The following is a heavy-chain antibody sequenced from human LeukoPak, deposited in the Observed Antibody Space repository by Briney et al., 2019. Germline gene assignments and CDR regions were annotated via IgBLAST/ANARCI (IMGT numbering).Heavy chain of an antibody. V-gene: IGHV3-30*02. Sequence: GGSLRLSCAASGFTFSSCGMHWVRQAPGKGLEWVAFIRYDGSNKYYADSVKGRFTISRDNSKNTLYLQMNSLRAEDTAVYYCAKLRLNCSGGSCYYDYWGQGTLVTVSS. CDR3: AKLRLNCSGGSCYYDY. D-gene: IGHD2-15*01. J-gene: IGHJ4*02. CDR1: GFTFSSCG. CDR2: IRYDGSNK.